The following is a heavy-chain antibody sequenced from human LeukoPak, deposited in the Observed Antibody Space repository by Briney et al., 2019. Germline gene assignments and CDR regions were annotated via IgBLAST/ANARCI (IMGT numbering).Heavy chain of an antibody. Sequence: PSETLSLTCTVSGGSISSGGYYWSWIRQHPGKGLEWIGYIYYSGSTYYNPSLKSRVTISVDTSKNQFSLKLSSVTAADTAVYYCARVGDYGDYDFDYWGQGTLVTVSS. CDR2: IYYSGST. D-gene: IGHD4-17*01. J-gene: IGHJ4*02. CDR3: ARVGDYGDYDFDY. CDR1: GGSISSGGYY. V-gene: IGHV4-31*03.